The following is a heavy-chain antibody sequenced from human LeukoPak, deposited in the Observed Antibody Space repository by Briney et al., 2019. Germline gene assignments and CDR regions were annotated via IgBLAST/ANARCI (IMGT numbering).Heavy chain of an antibody. Sequence: GGSLRLSCAASGFTFSNYAMSWVRQAPGKGLEWVSAISGSASAIYSTDSVKGRFTISRDNSQNTLFLQMNSLRAEDTAVYYCVKVTAYYYGSGSYHFDYWGRGTLVTVSS. CDR2: ISGSASAI. V-gene: IGHV3-23*01. CDR1: GFTFSNYA. J-gene: IGHJ4*02. CDR3: VKVTAYYYGSGSYHFDY. D-gene: IGHD3-10*01.